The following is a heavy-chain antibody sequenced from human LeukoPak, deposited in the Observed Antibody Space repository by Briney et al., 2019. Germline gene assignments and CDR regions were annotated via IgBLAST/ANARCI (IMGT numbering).Heavy chain of an antibody. Sequence: PGGSLRLSCAASGFAFRNYGMFWVRQAPGKGLEWVAVIWFHGRDTDYADSVKGRFSVSRDNSNDMVFLHMNNLRSEDTAIYYCVTDEKWLKVGTPTYYFDLWGQGTLVTVSS. J-gene: IGHJ4*02. D-gene: IGHD5-12*01. CDR1: GFAFRNYG. CDR2: IWFHGRDT. V-gene: IGHV3-33*03. CDR3: VTDEKWLKVGTPTYYFDL.